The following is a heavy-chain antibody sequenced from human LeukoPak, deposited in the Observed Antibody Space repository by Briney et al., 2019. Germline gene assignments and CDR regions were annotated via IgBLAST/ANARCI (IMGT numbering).Heavy chain of an antibody. Sequence: GGSLRLSCAASGFTFSGSGMHWVRQASGKGLEWVGRIRSKANSYATAYAASVKGRFTISRDDSKNTAYLQMNSLKTEDTAVYYCTRHPGGAAAGYYYYGMDVWGQGTTVTVSS. J-gene: IGHJ6*02. V-gene: IGHV3-73*01. CDR3: TRHPGGAAAGYYYYGMDV. CDR2: IRSKANSYAT. CDR1: GFTFSGSG. D-gene: IGHD6-13*01.